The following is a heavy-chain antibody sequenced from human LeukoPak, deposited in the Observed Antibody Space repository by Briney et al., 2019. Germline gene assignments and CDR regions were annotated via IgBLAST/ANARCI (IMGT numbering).Heavy chain of an antibody. Sequence: PSETLSLTCRVSGASINSGSDYWGWIRQPPGKTLEWIGSIYSSGSTYYNPSLKSRVIIMIDTPKNHFSLTLSSVTAADTAVYYCARSDGYGLVGIWGQGTMVTVSS. CDR2: IYSSGST. CDR1: GASINSGSDY. D-gene: IGHD3-10*01. V-gene: IGHV4-39*07. J-gene: IGHJ3*02. CDR3: ARSDGYGLVGI.